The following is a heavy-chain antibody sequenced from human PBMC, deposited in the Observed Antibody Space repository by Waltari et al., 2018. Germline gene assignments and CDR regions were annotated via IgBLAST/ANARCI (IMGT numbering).Heavy chain of an antibody. J-gene: IGHJ4*01. V-gene: IGHV1-69*08. D-gene: IGHD3-10*01. CDR1: ADLFERHP. CDR3: ATVDEMVRGYLES. Sequence: QVQLVQSGAEVKKPGSSVKVSCKASADLFERHPLTWVRQAPGQGLEWMGRIIPTVGRANYAQQLQGRLTIIADKSTSAVFMELSNLRSEDTAVYYCATVDEMVRGYLESWGQGTLVTVSS. CDR2: IIPTVGRA.